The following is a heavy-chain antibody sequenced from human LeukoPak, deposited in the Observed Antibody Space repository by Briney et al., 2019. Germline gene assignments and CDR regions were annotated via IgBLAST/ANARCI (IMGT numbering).Heavy chain of an antibody. J-gene: IGHJ4*02. CDR3: ARGLTGSSGYYYSLYYFDY. CDR1: GGSFSGYY. D-gene: IGHD3-22*01. Sequence: SETLSLTCAVYGGSFSGYYWSWIRQPPGKGLEWIGEINHSGSTNYNPSLKSRVTISVDTSKNQFSLTLSSVTAADTAVYYCARGLTGSSGYYYSLYYFDYWGQGTLVTVSS. CDR2: INHSGST. V-gene: IGHV4-34*01.